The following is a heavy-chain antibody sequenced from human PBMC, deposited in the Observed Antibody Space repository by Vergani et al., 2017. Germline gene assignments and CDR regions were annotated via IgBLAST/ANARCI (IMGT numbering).Heavy chain of an antibody. J-gene: IGHJ4*02. D-gene: IGHD5-18*01. CDR1: GGTFSSYA. CDR2: IIAYNGNT. V-gene: IGHV1-18*01. Sequence: QVQLVQSGAEVKKPGSSVKVSCKASGGTFSSYAISWVRQAPGQGLEWMGGIIAYNGNTNYAQKLQGRVTMTTDTSTSTAYMELRSLRSDDTAVYYCARASGYSYGRGFGYWGQGTLVTVSS. CDR3: ARASGYSYGRGFGY.